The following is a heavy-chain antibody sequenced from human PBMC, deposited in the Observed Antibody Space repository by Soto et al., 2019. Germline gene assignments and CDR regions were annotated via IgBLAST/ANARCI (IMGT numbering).Heavy chain of an antibody. V-gene: IGHV5-51*01. CDR1: GYSFTSYW. J-gene: IGHJ5*02. D-gene: IGHD5-12*01. CDR3: AKTSLVGYLNNWFDP. Sequence: PGESLKISCKGSGYSFTSYWIGWVRQMPGKGLEWMGIIYPGDSDTRYSPSFQGQVTISADKSISTAYLQWSSLKASDTAMYYCAKTSLVGYLNNWFDPWGQGTLVTVS. CDR2: IYPGDSDT.